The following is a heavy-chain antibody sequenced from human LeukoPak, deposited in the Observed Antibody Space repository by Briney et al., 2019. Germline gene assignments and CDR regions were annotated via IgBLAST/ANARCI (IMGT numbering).Heavy chain of an antibody. V-gene: IGHV3-30*02. J-gene: IGHJ6*04. CDR1: GFSLSNDG. CDR2: IGYDGTNK. CDR3: AKGTGFKDV. Sequence: PGGSLRLSCAASGFSLSNDGMHWVRQAPGKGLEWVAFIGYDGTNKFYPESVKGRFTISRDNFRNTLYLHMNRLRAEDTAVYYCAKGTGFKDVWGKGTTVTISS.